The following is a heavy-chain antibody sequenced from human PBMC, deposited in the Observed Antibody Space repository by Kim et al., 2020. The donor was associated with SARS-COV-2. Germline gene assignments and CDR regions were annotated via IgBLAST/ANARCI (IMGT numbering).Heavy chain of an antibody. V-gene: IGHV1-46*01. CDR2: VNPSGDGS. CDR1: GSPFTSTY. J-gene: IGHJ5*02. Sequence: ASVKVSCKTSGSPFTSTYMHWVRQAPGQGLEWMGLVNPSGDGSLYAQKFQGRVSISRDTSTATVYVQLSSLTSEDTAVYYCARELTSTFYFDPWGQGTLVTVSS. CDR3: ARELTSTFYFDP. D-gene: IGHD3-16*01.